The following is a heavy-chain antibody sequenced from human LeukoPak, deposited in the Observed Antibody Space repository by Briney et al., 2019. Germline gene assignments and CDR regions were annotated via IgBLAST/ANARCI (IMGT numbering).Heavy chain of an antibody. CDR3: ARDSPYSSGWRDAFDI. V-gene: IGHV5-51*01. J-gene: IGHJ3*02. CDR2: IYPGDSDT. D-gene: IGHD6-19*01. CDR1: GYSFTSYW. Sequence: GESLKISCKGSGYSFTSYWIGWVRQLPGKGLEWMGIIYPGDSDTRYSPSFQGQVTISADKSISTAYLQWSSLKASDTAMYYCARDSPYSSGWRDAFDIWGQGTMVTVSS.